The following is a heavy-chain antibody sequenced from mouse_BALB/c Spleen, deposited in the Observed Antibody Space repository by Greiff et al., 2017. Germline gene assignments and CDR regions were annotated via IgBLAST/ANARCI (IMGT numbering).Heavy chain of an antibody. Sequence: EVHLVESGGGLVQPGGSLKLSCAASGFTFSSYGMSWVRQTPDKRLELVATINSNGGSTYYPDSVKGRFTISRDNAKNTLYLQMSGLKSEDTAMYYCARERSFAYWGQGTLVTVSA. V-gene: IGHV5-6-3*01. CDR1: GFTFSSYG. CDR2: INSNGGST. CDR3: ARERSFAY. J-gene: IGHJ3*01.